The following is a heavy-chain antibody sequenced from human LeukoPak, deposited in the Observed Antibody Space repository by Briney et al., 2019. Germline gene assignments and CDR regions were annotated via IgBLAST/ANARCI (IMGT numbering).Heavy chain of an antibody. CDR1: GFIFSSYG. J-gene: IGHJ6*02. V-gene: IGHV3-33*01. D-gene: IGHD2-8*01. Sequence: GGSLRLSCAASGFIFSSYGMHWVRQAPGKGLEWVADIWFDKNQHFADSVKGRFAISRDNSKNTVYLQINSLRAEDTAVYYCARDRHCVNGVCHSPPGMDVWGQGTTVTVSS. CDR2: IWFDKNQ. CDR3: ARDRHCVNGVCHSPPGMDV.